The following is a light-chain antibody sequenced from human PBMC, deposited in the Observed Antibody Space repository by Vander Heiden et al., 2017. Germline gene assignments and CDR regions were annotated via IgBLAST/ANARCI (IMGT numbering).Light chain of an antibody. V-gene: IGKV1-39*01. CDR1: QSLSRY. Sequence: DIQMTQSPSSLCASVGDRVTITCRASQSLSRYLNWSQQKPVKAPNLLIYGASSLLRGVPSRFSRSGSRTYFTLTISSLQPEDFATYYCQQCDSSPYSFGQGTKMEIK. CDR3: QQCDSSPYS. J-gene: IGKJ2*03. CDR2: GAS.